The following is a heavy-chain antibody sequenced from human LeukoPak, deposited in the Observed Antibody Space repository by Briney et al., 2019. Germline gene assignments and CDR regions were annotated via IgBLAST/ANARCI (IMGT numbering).Heavy chain of an antibody. D-gene: IGHD4-17*01. Sequence: GGSLRLSCAASGFTFSSYEMNWVRQAPGKGLEWVSYISSSGSTIYYADSVKGRFTISRDNSKNTLYLQTNSLRAEDTAVYYCARVSTEPYYFDYWGQGTLVTVSS. V-gene: IGHV3-48*03. CDR2: ISSSGSTI. CDR1: GFTFSSYE. J-gene: IGHJ4*02. CDR3: ARVSTEPYYFDY.